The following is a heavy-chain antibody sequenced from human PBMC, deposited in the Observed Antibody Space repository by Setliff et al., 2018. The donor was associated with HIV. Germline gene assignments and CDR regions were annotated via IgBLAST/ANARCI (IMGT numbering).Heavy chain of an antibody. CDR3: ARAKAVGGVIITGGLDV. V-gene: IGHV1-8*02. CDR1: GYTFTSYG. CDR2: MNPKSGVS. D-gene: IGHD3-16*02. Sequence: GASVKVSCKASGYTFTSYGISWVRQAPGQGLEWMGWMNPKSGVSGSALKFHDRVTMTRDTSTLTLYMELSSLTSEDTAVYYCARAKAVGGVIITGGLDVWGQGTTVTVSS. J-gene: IGHJ6*02.